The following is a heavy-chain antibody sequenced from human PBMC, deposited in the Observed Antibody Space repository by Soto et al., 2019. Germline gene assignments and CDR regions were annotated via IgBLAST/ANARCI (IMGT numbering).Heavy chain of an antibody. CDR2: VNSDGSST. V-gene: IGHV3-74*01. D-gene: IGHD6-13*01. CDR3: ACGIAAGEVVFDX. CDR1: GFTFSSYW. Sequence: GGSLRLSCAASGFTFSSYWMHWVRQAPGKGLVWVGSVNSDGSSTSYADSVKGRFTISRDNANNTLYLQMNSLRAEDTAVYYCACGIAAGEVVFDXWGQGTLVTVSX. J-gene: IGHJ4*02.